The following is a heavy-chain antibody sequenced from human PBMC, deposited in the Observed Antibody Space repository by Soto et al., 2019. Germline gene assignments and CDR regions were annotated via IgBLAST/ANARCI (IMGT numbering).Heavy chain of an antibody. V-gene: IGHV1-69*13. D-gene: IGHD5-12*01. CDR1: GGTFSSYA. Sequence: GASVKVSCKASGGTFSSYAISWVRQAPGQGLEWMGGIIPIFGTANYAQKFQGRVTITADESTSTAYMELSSLRSEDTAVYYCARGSLDRDGYNLGGFDYWGQGTLVTVSS. J-gene: IGHJ4*02. CDR3: ARGSLDRDGYNLGGFDY. CDR2: IIPIFGTA.